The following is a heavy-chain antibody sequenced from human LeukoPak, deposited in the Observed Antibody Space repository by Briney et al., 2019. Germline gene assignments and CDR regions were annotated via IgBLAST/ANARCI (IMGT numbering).Heavy chain of an antibody. CDR3: ARSIAAAGLLFYYYYMTS. J-gene: IGHJ6*03. CDR1: GGSISSHY. V-gene: IGHV4-59*11. D-gene: IGHD6-13*01. CDR2: IYYSGST. Sequence: PSEALSLTCTVSGGSISSHYWSWIRQPPGKGLEWIGYIYYSGSTNYNPSLKSRVTISVDTSKNQFSLKLSSVTAADTAVYYCARSIAAAGLLFYYYYMTSGAKGPRSPSP.